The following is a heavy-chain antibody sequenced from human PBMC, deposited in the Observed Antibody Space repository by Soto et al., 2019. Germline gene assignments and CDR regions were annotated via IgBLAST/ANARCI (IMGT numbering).Heavy chain of an antibody. Sequence: QVQLVQSGAEVKKPGASVKVSCKASGYTFTSYGISWVRQAPGQGLEWMGWISAYNGNTNYAQKLQCRVTMTTDTSTSTDYMELRSLRSDDTDVYYCAREGDYDILTGYYIIHYYYGSDVWGHGTQVTVSS. CDR1: GYTFTSYG. CDR3: AREGDYDILTGYYIIHYYYGSDV. V-gene: IGHV1-18*01. J-gene: IGHJ6*02. D-gene: IGHD3-9*01. CDR2: ISAYNGNT.